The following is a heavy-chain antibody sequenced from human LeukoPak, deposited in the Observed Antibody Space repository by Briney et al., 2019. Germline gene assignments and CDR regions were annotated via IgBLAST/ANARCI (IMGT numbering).Heavy chain of an antibody. CDR1: GFTVSSNY. J-gene: IGHJ4*02. D-gene: IGHD6-19*01. V-gene: IGHV3-66*01. CDR2: IYSGGST. CDR3: ARVGVAVAGTVGYFDY. Sequence: GGSLRLACAASGFTVSSNYVSWVRQAPGKGLECVLVIYSGGSTYYADSVKGRFTISRDNSKNTLYLQMNSLRAEDTAVYYCARVGVAVAGTVGYFDYWGQGTLVTVSS.